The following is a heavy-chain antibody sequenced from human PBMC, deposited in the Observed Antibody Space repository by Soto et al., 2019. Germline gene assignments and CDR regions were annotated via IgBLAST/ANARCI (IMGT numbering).Heavy chain of an antibody. V-gene: IGHV3-23*01. J-gene: IGHJ3*01. D-gene: IGHD6-13*01. Sequence: EVHLLESGGGLVPPGRSLRLSCAASGFTFSSYAMNWVRQAPGKGLEWVSSISGSGGTTYYADSVKGRFTISRDNSKNTLDLQMNSLRAEDTAVYYCAKEGGYSPIDAFDFWGQGTMVTVSS. CDR3: AKEGGYSPIDAFDF. CDR1: GFTFSSYA. CDR2: ISGSGGTT.